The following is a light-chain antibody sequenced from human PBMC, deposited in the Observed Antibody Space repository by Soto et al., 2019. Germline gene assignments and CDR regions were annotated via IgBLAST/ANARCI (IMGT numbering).Light chain of an antibody. Sequence: EIVMTQSPATLSVSPGERVTLSCRASQSISSNLAWYQQKPGQAPTLVIFGASTRAPGIPIRFSGSGSGTEFTLTIRSLQSDDFAVYYCQQCKSWPLTFGQGTRLEIK. V-gene: IGKV3-15*01. J-gene: IGKJ5*01. CDR2: GAS. CDR3: QQCKSWPLT. CDR1: QSISSN.